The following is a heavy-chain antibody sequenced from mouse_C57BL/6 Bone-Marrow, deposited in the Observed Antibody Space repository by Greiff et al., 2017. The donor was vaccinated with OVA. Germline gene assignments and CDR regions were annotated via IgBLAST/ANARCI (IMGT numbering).Heavy chain of an antibody. D-gene: IGHD2-2*01. CDR3: ARRELWLLGMDY. J-gene: IGHJ4*01. CDR1: GYSFTDYN. CDR2: INPNYGTT. Sequence: EVKLMESGPELVKPGASVKISCKASGYSFTDYNMNWVKQSNGKSLEWIGEINPNYGTTSYNQKFKGKATLTVDQSSSTAYMQLNSLTSEDSAVYYCARRELWLLGMDYWGQGTSVTVSS. V-gene: IGHV1-39*01.